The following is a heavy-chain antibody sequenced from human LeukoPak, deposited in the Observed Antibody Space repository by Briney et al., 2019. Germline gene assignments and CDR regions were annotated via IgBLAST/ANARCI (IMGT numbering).Heavy chain of an antibody. CDR1: GYDFTSYA. D-gene: IGHD3-22*01. V-gene: IGHV1-3*01. J-gene: IGHJ3*02. CDR3: AKDEKGYYHDTSGYPDAFDI. CDR2: INAGNGNT. Sequence: ASVKVSCKASGYDFTSYAMHWVRQAPGRRLEWMGWINAGNGNTKYSQKFQGRVTVTRDTSTSTAYMELSSLRSEDTAVYYCAKDEKGYYHDTSGYPDAFDIWGQGTMVTVSS.